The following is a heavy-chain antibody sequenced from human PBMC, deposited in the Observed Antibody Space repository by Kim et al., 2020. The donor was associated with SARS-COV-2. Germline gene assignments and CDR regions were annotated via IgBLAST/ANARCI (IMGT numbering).Heavy chain of an antibody. CDR1: GGSISSSSYY. Sequence: SETLSLTCTVSGGSISSSSYYWGWIRQPPGKGLEWIGSIYYSGSTYYNPSLKSRVTISEDTSKNQFSLKLSSVTAADTAVYYCARARTGYSSGWYYYYGMDVWGQGTTVTVSS. J-gene: IGHJ6*02. D-gene: IGHD6-19*01. V-gene: IGHV4-39*01. CDR3: ARARTGYSSGWYYYYGMDV. CDR2: IYYSGST.